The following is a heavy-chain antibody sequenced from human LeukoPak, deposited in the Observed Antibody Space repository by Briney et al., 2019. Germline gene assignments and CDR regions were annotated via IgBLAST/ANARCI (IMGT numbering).Heavy chain of an antibody. J-gene: IGHJ4*02. CDR1: GFTFSSYA. CDR2: ISSNGGST. V-gene: IGHV3-64*01. D-gene: IGHD1-26*01. CDR3: AREGQGKWELFGEVDY. Sequence: GGSLRLSCAASGFTFSSYAMHWVRQAPGKGLEYVSAISSNGGSTYYANSVKGRFTISRDNSKNTLYLQMGSLRAEDTAVYYCAREGQGKWELFGEVDYWGQGTLVTVSS.